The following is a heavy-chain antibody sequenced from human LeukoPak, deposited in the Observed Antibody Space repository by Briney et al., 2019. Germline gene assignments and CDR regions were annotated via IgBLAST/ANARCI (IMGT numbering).Heavy chain of an antibody. D-gene: IGHD4-11*01. CDR3: AKILPDTVTADY. CDR2: ISYDGSNK. J-gene: IGHJ4*02. V-gene: IGHV3-30*18. CDR1: GFTFSSYV. Sequence: GRSLRLSCAASGFTFSSYVMYWVRQAPGKGLEWVAVISYDGSNKYYADSVKGRFTISRDNSKNTLYLQMNSLRAEDTAVYYCAKILPDTVTADYWGQGTLVTVSS.